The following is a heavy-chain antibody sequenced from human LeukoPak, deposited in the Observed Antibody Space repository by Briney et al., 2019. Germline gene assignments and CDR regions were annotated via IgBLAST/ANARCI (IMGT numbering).Heavy chain of an antibody. V-gene: IGHV6-1*01. J-gene: IGHJ3*02. D-gene: IGHD4-17*01. Sequence: SQTLSLTCAISGDSVSSNSAAGTWIRQSPSRGLERLGRTYYRSKWYNDYAVSVKSRITINPDTSKNQFSLQLNSVTPEDTAVYYCASLRDYEIAFDIWGQGTMVTVSS. CDR2: TYYRSKWYN. CDR1: GDSVSSNSAA. CDR3: ASLRDYEIAFDI.